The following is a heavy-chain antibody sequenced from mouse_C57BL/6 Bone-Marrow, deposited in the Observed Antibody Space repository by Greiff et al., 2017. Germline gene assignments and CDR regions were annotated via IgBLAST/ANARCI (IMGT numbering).Heavy chain of an antibody. Sequence: QVQLQQPGAELVKPGASVKMSCKASGYTFTSYWITWVKQRPGQGLEWIGDIYPGSGSTNYNEKFKSKATLTVDTSSSTAYMQLSSLTSEDSAVYYCERVSFYYGCTWFAYWGQGTLVTGSA. V-gene: IGHV1-55*01. J-gene: IGHJ3*01. D-gene: IGHD2-2*01. CDR2: IYPGSGST. CDR1: GYTFTSYW. CDR3: ERVSFYYGCTWFAY.